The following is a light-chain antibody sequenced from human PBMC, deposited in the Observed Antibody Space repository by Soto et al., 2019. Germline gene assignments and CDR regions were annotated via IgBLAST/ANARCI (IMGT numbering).Light chain of an antibody. J-gene: IGKJ4*01. CDR2: GAS. V-gene: IGKV3-15*01. Sequence: EIVMTQSPATLSVSPGERATLSCRASQSVSSNLAWYQQKPGQAPRPLIYGASTRATGIPARFSGSGSGTEFTLTISSLQSEDFAVYYCQQYNNWLTFGGGTKVDI. CDR1: QSVSSN. CDR3: QQYNNWLT.